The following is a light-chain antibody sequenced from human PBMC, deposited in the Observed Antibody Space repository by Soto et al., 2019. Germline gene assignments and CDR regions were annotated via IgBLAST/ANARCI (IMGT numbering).Light chain of an antibody. CDR3: QQYNSSPS. V-gene: IGKV1-5*03. CDR2: KAS. Sequence: DVQMTQSPSTLSASVGDRVTITCRASQSISSYLAWYQQKPGKAPKLLIYKASSLESGVPSRFSGSGSGTEFTFTISSLQPDDIATYYCQQYNSSPSFGHGTKVDIK. J-gene: IGKJ1*01. CDR1: QSISSY.